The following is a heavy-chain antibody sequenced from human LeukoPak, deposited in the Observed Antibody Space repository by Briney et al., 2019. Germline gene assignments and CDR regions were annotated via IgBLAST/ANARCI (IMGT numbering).Heavy chain of an antibody. J-gene: IGHJ4*02. CDR1: GFAYSSFW. CDR2: INSDGSST. Sequence: PGGSLRLSCGASGFAYSSFWMSWVRQAPGQGLVWVSRINSDGSSTAYADSVKGRFTISRDNARNTLYLQMNSLRAEDTAVYYCARDRSGPDYWGQGTLVTVSS. CDR3: ARDRSGPDY. V-gene: IGHV3-74*01.